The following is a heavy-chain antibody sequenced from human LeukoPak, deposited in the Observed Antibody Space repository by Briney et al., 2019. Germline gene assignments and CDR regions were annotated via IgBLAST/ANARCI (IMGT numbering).Heavy chain of an antibody. J-gene: IGHJ4*02. Sequence: SQTLSLTCAVSGGSISSGGYSWSWIRQPPGKGLEWIGYIYHSGSTYYNPSLKSRVTISVDRSKNQFSLKLSSVTAADTAVYYCARDGDSYGYAYWGQGTLVTVSS. CDR1: GGSISSGGYS. V-gene: IGHV4-30-2*01. D-gene: IGHD5-18*01. CDR2: IYHSGST. CDR3: ARDGDSYGYAY.